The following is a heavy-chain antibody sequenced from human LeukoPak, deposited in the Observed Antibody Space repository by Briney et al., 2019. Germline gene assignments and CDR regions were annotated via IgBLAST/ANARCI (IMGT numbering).Heavy chain of an antibody. CDR3: ARGGGGPDY. Sequence: PSETLSLTCAVYGGSFSGYYWSWIRQPPGKGLEWIGEINHSGSTNYNPSLKRRVTISVDTSKNQFSLKLSSVTAADTAVYYCARGGGGPDYWGQGTLVTVSS. CDR1: GGSFSGYY. J-gene: IGHJ4*02. D-gene: IGHD3-10*01. CDR2: INHSGST. V-gene: IGHV4-34*01.